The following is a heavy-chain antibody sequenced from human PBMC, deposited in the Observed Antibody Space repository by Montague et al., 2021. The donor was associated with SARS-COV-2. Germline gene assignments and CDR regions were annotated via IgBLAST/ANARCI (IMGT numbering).Heavy chain of an antibody. CDR3: ASTYGGNLGYYYYYMDV. CDR2: IYYSGST. V-gene: IGHV4-59*06. CDR1: SGSLSNYY. Sequence: SETLSLTCTVSSGSLSNYYWSWIRQHPGKGLEWIGYIYYSGSTYYNPSLKSRVTISVDTSKNQFSLKLSSVTAADTAVYYCASTYGGNLGYYYYYMDVWGKGTTVTVSS. D-gene: IGHD4-23*01. J-gene: IGHJ6*03.